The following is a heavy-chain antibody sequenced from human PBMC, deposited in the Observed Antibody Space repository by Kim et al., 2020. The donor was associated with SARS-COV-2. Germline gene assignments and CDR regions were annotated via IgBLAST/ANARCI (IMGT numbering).Heavy chain of an antibody. J-gene: IGHJ4*02. D-gene: IGHD3-22*01. CDR1: GGSISSSSYY. CDR3: ARLYDSSGYYYAAFDY. Sequence: SETLSLTCTVSGGSISSSSYYWGWIRQPPGKGLEWIGSIYYSGITYYNPSLKSRVTISVDTSKNQFSLRLSSVTAAGTAVYYCARLYDSSGYYYAAFDYWGQGTLVTVSS. CDR2: IYYSGIT. V-gene: IGHV4-39*01.